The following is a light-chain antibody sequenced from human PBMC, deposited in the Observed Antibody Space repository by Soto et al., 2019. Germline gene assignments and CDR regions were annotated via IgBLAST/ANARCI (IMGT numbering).Light chain of an antibody. CDR1: QSVSSY. V-gene: IGKV3-11*01. Sequence: EIVLTQSPATLSLSPGERATLSFRASQSVSSYLAWYQQKPGQAPRLLIYDASNRATGIPARFSGSGSGTDFTLTISSLQSEDFAVYYCQQYKSWPYTFGQGTRLEIK. CDR3: QQYKSWPYT. CDR2: DAS. J-gene: IGKJ5*01.